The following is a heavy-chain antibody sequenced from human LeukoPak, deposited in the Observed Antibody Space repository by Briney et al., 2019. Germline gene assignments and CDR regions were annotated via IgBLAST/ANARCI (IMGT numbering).Heavy chain of an antibody. CDR2: IYHSGST. J-gene: IGHJ4*02. CDR1: GGSISSGGYY. D-gene: IGHD2-21*01. CDR3: ASGDCGGDCYETL. V-gene: IGHV4-30-2*01. Sequence: PSQTLSLTCTVSGGSISSGGYYWSWIRQPPGKGLEWIGYIYHSGSTYYNPSLKSRVTISVDRPKNQFSLKLSSVTAADTAVYYCASGDCGGDCYETLWGQGTLVTVSS.